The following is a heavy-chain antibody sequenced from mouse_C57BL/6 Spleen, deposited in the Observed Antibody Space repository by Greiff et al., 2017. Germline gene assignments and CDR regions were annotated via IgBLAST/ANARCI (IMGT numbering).Heavy chain of an antibody. Sequence: EVQLVESGGGLVQPKGSLKLSCAASGFSFNTYAMNWVRQAPGKGLEWVARIRSKSNNYATYYADSVKDRVTISRDDSESMLYLQMNNLKTEDTAMYYCVRNGGPPDYWGQGTTLTVSS. CDR2: IRSKSNNYAT. CDR1: GFSFNTYA. V-gene: IGHV10-1*01. J-gene: IGHJ2*01. CDR3: VRNGGPPDY.